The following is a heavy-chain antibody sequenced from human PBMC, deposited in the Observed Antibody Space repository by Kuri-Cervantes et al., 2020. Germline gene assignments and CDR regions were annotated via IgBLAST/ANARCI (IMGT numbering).Heavy chain of an antibody. V-gene: IGHV3-30*03. CDR3: ARWHYYDPPRCFDP. CDR1: GFTFSSYG. CDR2: ISYDGSNK. J-gene: IGHJ5*02. D-gene: IGHD3-22*01. Sequence: GGSLRLSCAASGFTFSSYGMHWVRQAPGKGLEWVAVISYDGSNKYYADSVKGRFTISRDNSKNTLYLQMNSLRAEDTAVYYCARWHYYDPPRCFDPWGQGTLVTVSS.